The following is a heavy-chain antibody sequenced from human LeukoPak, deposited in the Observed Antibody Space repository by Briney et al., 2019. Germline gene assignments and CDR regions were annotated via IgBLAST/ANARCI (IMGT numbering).Heavy chain of an antibody. CDR3: ARGRGSLTY. CDR2: FYDTRSP. V-gene: IGHV4-59*01. J-gene: IGHJ4*02. Sequence: SETLSLTCTVSGGSINLYYWSWIRQPPGKGLEWIGYFYDTRSPKYNPSLERRVTISIDMSRKQFSLNISSVTTADTAVHYCARGRGSLTYWGQGTLATVSS. D-gene: IGHD3-10*01. CDR1: GGSINLYY.